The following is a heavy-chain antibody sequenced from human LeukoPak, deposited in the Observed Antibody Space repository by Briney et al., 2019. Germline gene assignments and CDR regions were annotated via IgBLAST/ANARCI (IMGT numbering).Heavy chain of an antibody. J-gene: IGHJ4*02. V-gene: IGHV3-23*01. CDR2: IGGSAAFT. CDR1: GFTFSSYA. CDR3: ARRHLHSTSGGFDY. D-gene: IGHD3-10*01. Sequence: PGGSLRLSCAASGFTFSSYAMAWVRQAPGKGLEWVSSIGGSAAFTYYGDSVKGRFTISRDNSRNTLDLQMNSLRAEDTAVYYCARRHLHSTSGGFDYWGQGTLVTVSS.